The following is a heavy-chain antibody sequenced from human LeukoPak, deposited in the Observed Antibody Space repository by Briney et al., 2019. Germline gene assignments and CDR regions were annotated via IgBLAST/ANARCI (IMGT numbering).Heavy chain of an antibody. Sequence: QPGGSLRLSCAASGFTFSSYGMHWVRQAPGKGLEWVAVIWYDGSNKYYADSVKGRFTISRDNSKDTLYLQMNSLRAEDTAVYYCARGACASTSCYDYWGQRTLDTVSS. J-gene: IGHJ4*02. CDR1: GFTFSSYG. CDR3: ARGACASTSCYDY. D-gene: IGHD2-2*01. V-gene: IGHV3-33*01. CDR2: IWYDGSNK.